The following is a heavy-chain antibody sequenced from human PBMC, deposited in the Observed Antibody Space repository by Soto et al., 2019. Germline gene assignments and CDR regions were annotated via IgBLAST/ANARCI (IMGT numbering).Heavy chain of an antibody. CDR3: ARVGVATNVYYFDY. CDR1: GFTFSSYW. V-gene: IGHV3-7*01. Sequence: GGSLRLSCAASGFTFSSYWMSWVRQAPGKGLEWVANIKQDGSEKYYVDSVKGRFTISRDNAKNSLYLQMNSLRAEDTAVYYCARVGVATNVYYFDYWGQGTLVTVS. D-gene: IGHD5-12*01. CDR2: IKQDGSEK. J-gene: IGHJ4*02.